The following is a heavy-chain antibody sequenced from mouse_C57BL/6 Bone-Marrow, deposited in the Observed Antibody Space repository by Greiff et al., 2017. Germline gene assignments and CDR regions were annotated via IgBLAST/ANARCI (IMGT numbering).Heavy chain of an antibody. CDR1: GFSLSTSGMG. V-gene: IGHV8-12*01. J-gene: IGHJ4*01. CDR3: ARRVRDGYSYAMDY. D-gene: IGHD2-3*01. Sequence: QVTLKVSGPGILQSSQTLSLTCSFSGFSLSTSGMGVSWIRQPSGKGLEWLAHIYWDDDKRYNPSLKSRLTISKDTSRNRVFLKITSVDTADTATYCCARRVRDGYSYAMDYWGQGTSVTVSS. CDR2: IYWDDDK.